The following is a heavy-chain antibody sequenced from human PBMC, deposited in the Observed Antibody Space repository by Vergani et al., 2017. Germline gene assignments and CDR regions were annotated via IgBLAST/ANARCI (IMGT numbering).Heavy chain of an antibody. CDR3: ARSLEEGANYDCWSGYYTGYYYYYMDV. Sequence: QVQLQESGPGLVKPSETLSLTCTVSGGSISSYYWSWIRQPPGKGLEWIGYIYYSGSTNYNPSLKSRVTISVDTSKNQFSLKLSSVTAADTAVYYCARSLEEGANYDCWSGYYTGYYYYYMDVWGKGTTVTVSS. CDR2: IYYSGST. V-gene: IGHV4-59*01. CDR1: GGSISSYY. D-gene: IGHD3-3*01. J-gene: IGHJ6*03.